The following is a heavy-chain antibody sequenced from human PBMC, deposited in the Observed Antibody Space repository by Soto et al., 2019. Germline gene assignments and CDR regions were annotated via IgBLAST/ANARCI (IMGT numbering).Heavy chain of an antibody. J-gene: IGHJ4*02. CDR3: ARANSGYDPLDY. CDR1: GFTFSDYY. V-gene: IGHV3-11*01. Sequence: GGSLRLSCAASGFTFSDYYMRWIRQAPGKGLEWLSYISGSGNTIYYADSVKDRFTASRDNAKTSLFLQMNSLRAEDTAVYYCARANSGYDPLDYWGQGTLVTVSS. CDR2: ISGSGNTI. D-gene: IGHD5-12*01.